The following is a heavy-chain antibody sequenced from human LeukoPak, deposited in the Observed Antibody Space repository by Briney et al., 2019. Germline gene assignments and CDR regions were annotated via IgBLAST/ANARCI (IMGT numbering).Heavy chain of an antibody. CDR2: IYYSGST. CDR1: GASISNYY. CDR3: ARDRGYLDGFDI. V-gene: IGHV4-59*01. Sequence: SQTLSLTCTISGASISNYYWSWIRQPPGKGLEWIGYIYYSGSTNYNPSLNSRVTISVDKSKSQLSLKLSSVTAADTAVYYCARDRGYLDGFDIWGQGTMVTVSS. D-gene: IGHD3-10*01. J-gene: IGHJ3*02.